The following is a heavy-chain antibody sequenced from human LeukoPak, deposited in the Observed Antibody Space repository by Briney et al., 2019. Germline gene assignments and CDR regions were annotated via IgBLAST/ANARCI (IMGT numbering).Heavy chain of an antibody. V-gene: IGHV3-43*01. CDR2: ISGDGGST. Sequence: SGGSLRLSCAASGFTFDDYTIHWVRQVPGKGLEWVSLISGDGGSTYYADSVKGRFTISRDNSKNFLYLQMNSLRTEDTALYYCAKGWYSSSWYGISRFDYWGQGTLVTVSS. D-gene: IGHD6-13*01. CDR1: GFTFDDYT. CDR3: AKGWYSSSWYGISRFDY. J-gene: IGHJ4*02.